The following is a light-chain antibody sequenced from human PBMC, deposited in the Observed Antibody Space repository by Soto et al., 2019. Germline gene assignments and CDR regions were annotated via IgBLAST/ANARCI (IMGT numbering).Light chain of an antibody. J-gene: IGKJ1*01. CDR1: QTISSN. Sequence: EIVMTQSPATLSGSPGERATHSCRASQTISSNLAWYQQKLGQVLRLLIYGASTRATGIPDRFSGSGSGTEFTLTISSLQSEDFAAYYCQQYNAWPLTLGQGTKVDIK. V-gene: IGKV3-15*01. CDR2: GAS. CDR3: QQYNAWPLT.